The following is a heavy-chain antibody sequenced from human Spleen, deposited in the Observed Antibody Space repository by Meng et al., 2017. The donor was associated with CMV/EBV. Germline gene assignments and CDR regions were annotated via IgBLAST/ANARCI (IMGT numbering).Heavy chain of an antibody. CDR3: ARDADDYFDY. Sequence: SETLSLTCTVSGYSISSGYYWGWIRQPPGKGLEWIGYIYYSGSTNYNPSLKSRVTLSIDTSKNQLFLKLSSVTAADTAVYYCARDADDYFDYWGQGTLVTVSS. J-gene: IGHJ4*02. CDR2: IYYSGST. CDR1: GYSISSGYY. V-gene: IGHV4-61*01.